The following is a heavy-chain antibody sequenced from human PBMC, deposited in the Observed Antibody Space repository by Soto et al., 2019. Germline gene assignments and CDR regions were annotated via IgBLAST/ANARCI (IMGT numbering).Heavy chain of an antibody. Sequence: PSETLSLTCAVSGGSISSGGYSWSWIRQPPGKGLEWIGYIYHSGSTYYNPSLKSRVTISVDRSKNQFSLKLSSVTAADTAVYYCARGLGLRHFSPPPDWGQGTLVTVSS. CDR1: GGSISSGGYS. V-gene: IGHV4-30-2*01. CDR2: IYHSGST. J-gene: IGHJ4*02. CDR3: ARGLGLRHFSPPPD. D-gene: IGHD4-17*01.